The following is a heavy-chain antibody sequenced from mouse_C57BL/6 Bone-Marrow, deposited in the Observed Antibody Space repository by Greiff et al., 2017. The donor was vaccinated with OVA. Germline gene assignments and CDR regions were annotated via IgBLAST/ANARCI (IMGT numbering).Heavy chain of an antibody. Sequence: EVNVVESGGGLVQSGRSLRLSCATSGFTFSDFYMEWVRQAPGKGLEWIAASRNKANDYTTEYSASVKARFIVSRDTSQSILYIQMNALRAEDTAIYYCAKDDYYWYFDVWGTGTTVTVSS. CDR3: AKDDYYWYFDV. V-gene: IGHV7-1*01. CDR2: SRNKANDYTT. CDR1: GFTFSDFY. J-gene: IGHJ1*03.